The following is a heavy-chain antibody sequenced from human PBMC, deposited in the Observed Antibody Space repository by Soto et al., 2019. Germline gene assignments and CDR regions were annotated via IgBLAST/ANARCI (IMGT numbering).Heavy chain of an antibody. Sequence: QVQLVESGGGVVQPGRSLRLSCAASEFTFSRHGMHWVRQAPGKGLQWVGVIWSDGSNEVYADSVKGGFIISRDNSKNILYLQMNSPRAEDTAVYYCARERTFGDNKHNYMDVWGTGITVTVSS. CDR3: ARERTFGDNKHNYMDV. CDR1: EFTFSRHG. CDR2: IWSDGSNE. J-gene: IGHJ6*03. V-gene: IGHV3-33*01. D-gene: IGHD3-10*01.